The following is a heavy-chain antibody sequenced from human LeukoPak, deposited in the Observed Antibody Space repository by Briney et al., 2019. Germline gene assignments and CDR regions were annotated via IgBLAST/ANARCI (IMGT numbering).Heavy chain of an antibody. J-gene: IGHJ4*02. Sequence: GGSLRLSCAASGFTFSSYWMSWVRQAPGKGLEWVANIKQDGSEKYYVDSVKGRFTISRDNAKNSLYLQTNSLRAEDTAVYYCARVIRSWYGYYFDYWGQGTLVTVSS. D-gene: IGHD6-13*01. V-gene: IGHV3-7*01. CDR1: GFTFSSYW. CDR2: IKQDGSEK. CDR3: ARVIRSWYGYYFDY.